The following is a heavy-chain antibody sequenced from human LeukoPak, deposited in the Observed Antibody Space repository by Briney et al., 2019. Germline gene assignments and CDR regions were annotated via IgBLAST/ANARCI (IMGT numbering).Heavy chain of an antibody. V-gene: IGHV3-64D*06. D-gene: IGHD3-9*01. CDR1: GLTFSSYA. CDR2: ISSNGTST. Sequence: GGSLRLSCALSGLTFSSYAMQWVRQAPGKGLEYGSAISSNGTSTYYPASMKARFTISPYNSKNPLYLPMSSLRAEHPPVYYCVTSDILTGYGFDYWGQGALVTVSS. J-gene: IGHJ4*02. CDR3: VTSDILTGYGFDY.